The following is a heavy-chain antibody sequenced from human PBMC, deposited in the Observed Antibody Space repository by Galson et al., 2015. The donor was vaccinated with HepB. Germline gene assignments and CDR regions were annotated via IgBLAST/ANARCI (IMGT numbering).Heavy chain of an antibody. Sequence: SVKVSCKASGGTFSRYAITWVRQAPGQGLAWMGRIIPILDITNYAQKFQGRVTITADKSTTTAYMELSSLRSEDTAVYYYARIAAPGYWYFDLWGRGTLVTVSS. CDR2: IIPILDIT. D-gene: IGHD6-13*01. CDR3: ARIAAPGYWYFDL. J-gene: IGHJ2*01. V-gene: IGHV1-69*04. CDR1: GGTFSRYA.